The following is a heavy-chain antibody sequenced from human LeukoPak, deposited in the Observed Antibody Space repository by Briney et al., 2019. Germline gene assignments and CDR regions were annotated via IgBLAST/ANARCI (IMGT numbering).Heavy chain of an antibody. CDR2: IGTAGDT. J-gene: IGHJ4*02. CDR1: GFTFSDYD. V-gene: IGHV3-13*01. CDR3: ARVAKERVGGVYYFDY. D-gene: IGHD1-1*01. Sequence: PGGSLRLSCAASGFTFSDYDMHRVRQPTGKGLEWVAAIGTAGDTYYTGSVKGRFTISRENAKNSLYLQMNSLRAGDTAVYYCARVAKERVGGVYYFDYWGQGTLVTVSS.